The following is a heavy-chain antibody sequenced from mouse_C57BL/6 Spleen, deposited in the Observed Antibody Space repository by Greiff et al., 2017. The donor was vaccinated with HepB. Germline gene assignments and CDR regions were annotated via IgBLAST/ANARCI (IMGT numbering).Heavy chain of an antibody. V-gene: IGHV5-17*01. D-gene: IGHD2-2*01. J-gene: IGHJ4*01. CDR1: GFTFSDYG. CDR2: ISSGSSTI. Sequence: EVKLMESGGGLVKPGGSLKLSCAASGFTFSDYGMHWVRQAPEKGLEWVAYISSGSSTIYYADTVKGRFTISRDNAKNTLFLQMTSLRSEDTAMYYCAGWFYAMDYWGQGTSVTVSS. CDR3: AGWFYAMDY.